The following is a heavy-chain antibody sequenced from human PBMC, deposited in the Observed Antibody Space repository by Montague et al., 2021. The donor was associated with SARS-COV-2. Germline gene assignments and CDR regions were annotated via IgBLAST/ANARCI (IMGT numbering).Heavy chain of an antibody. D-gene: IGHD1-26*01. J-gene: IGHJ4*02. CDR2: VYYGGPT. V-gene: IGHV4-59*13. Sequence: SETLSLTCTVSGVSISGYSWSWIRRPQGRGLEWIGYVYYGGPTNYNPSLKGRVSISVDTSKNYFSLRLRSVTTADTAVYYCARTTELQPFDFWGQGTLVTVSS. CDR3: ARTTELQPFDF. CDR1: GVSISGYS.